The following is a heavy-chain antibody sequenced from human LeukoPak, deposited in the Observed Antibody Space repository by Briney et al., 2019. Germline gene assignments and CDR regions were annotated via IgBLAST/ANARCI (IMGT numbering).Heavy chain of an antibody. Sequence: GGSLRLSCAASASGFTFSSYAMSWVRQAPGKGLEWVSAISGSGGSTYYADSVKGRFTISRDNSKNTLYLQMNSLRVEDTAIYYGAKGKDWFDPWGQGTLVTVSS. J-gene: IGHJ5*02. CDR1: GFTFSSYA. CDR2: ISGSGGST. V-gene: IGHV3-23*01. CDR3: AKGKDWFDP.